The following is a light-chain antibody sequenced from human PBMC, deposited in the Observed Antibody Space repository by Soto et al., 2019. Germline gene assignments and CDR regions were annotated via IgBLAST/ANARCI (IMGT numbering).Light chain of an antibody. J-gene: IGKJ5*01. CDR3: QQYGSSLIT. Sequence: EIVLTQSPGTLSLSPGERATLSCRASQSVSSSYFAWYQQKPGQAPRLLIYGASSRATGIPDRFSGSGSGTDFTLTICRLEPEDFAGYYCQQYGSSLITFGQGTRLEIK. CDR2: GAS. CDR1: QSVSSSY. V-gene: IGKV3-20*01.